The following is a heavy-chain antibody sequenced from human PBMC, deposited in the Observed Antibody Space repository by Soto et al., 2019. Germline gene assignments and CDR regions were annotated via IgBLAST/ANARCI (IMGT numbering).Heavy chain of an antibody. CDR3: ARDAKEYYYDSSGYDAFDI. CDR2: ISAYNGNT. Sequence: ASVKVSCKASGYTFTSYGISWVRQAPGQGLEWMGWISAYNGNTNYAQKLQGGVTMTTDTSTSTVYMELRSLRSDDTAVYCCARDAKEYYYDSSGYDAFDIWGQGTMVTVSS. V-gene: IGHV1-18*01. J-gene: IGHJ3*02. CDR1: GYTFTSYG. D-gene: IGHD3-22*01.